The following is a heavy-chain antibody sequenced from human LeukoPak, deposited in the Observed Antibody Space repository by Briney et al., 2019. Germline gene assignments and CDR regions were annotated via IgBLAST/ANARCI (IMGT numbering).Heavy chain of an antibody. Sequence: KPSETLSLTCTVSGGSISSYYWSWIRQPPWKGLEWIGYIYYSGSTNYNPSLKSRVTISVDTSKNQFSLKLSSVTAADTAVYYCARSHSLWTSFDYWGQGTLVTVSS. V-gene: IGHV4-59*01. CDR1: GGSISSYY. D-gene: IGHD3/OR15-3a*01. CDR3: ARSHSLWTSFDY. CDR2: IYYSGST. J-gene: IGHJ4*02.